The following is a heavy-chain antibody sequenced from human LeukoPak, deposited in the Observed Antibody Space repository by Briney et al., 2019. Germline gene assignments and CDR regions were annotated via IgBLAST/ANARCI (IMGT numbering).Heavy chain of an antibody. CDR2: ISNKGSSSTT. CDR3: AKDILAAGLFFDY. Sequence: GRSLRLSCAASGFIFSDEYIGWGRESPGQRLEWGSYISNKGSSSTTYYADSVKGRFTISRDDAHNSLYLQMNSLRADDTAVYCGAKDILAAGLFFDYWGQGILVTVSS. J-gene: IGHJ4*02. V-gene: IGHV3-11*01. CDR1: GFIFSDEY. D-gene: IGHD6-13*01.